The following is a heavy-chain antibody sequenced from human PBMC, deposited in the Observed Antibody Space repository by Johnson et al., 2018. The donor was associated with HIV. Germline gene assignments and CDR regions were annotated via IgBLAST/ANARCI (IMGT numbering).Heavy chain of an antibody. CDR3: ARDSRDLATRGGFDI. D-gene: IGHD5-24*01. J-gene: IGHJ3*02. CDR2: IFSVGNT. Sequence: MLLVESGGGLVQPGGSLRLSCAASGFTVNTNYMSWVRRAPGKGLEWVSVIFSVGNTYYADSVKGRFTISRDNSKNMLYLQMNSLRPEDTAVYYCARDSRDLATRGGFDIWGPGTVVTVSS. V-gene: IGHV3-66*02. CDR1: GFTVNTNY.